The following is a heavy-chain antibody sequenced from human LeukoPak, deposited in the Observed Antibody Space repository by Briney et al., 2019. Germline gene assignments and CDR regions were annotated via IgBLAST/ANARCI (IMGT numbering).Heavy chain of an antibody. CDR1: GYTFTGYY. Sequence: GASVKVSCKASGYTFTGYYMHWVRQAPGQGLEWMGWINPNSGGTNYAQKFQGRVTMTRDTSISTAYMELSRLRSDDTAVYYCARVPQGPDYGDYSYYFDYWGQGTLVTVSS. CDR3: ARVPQGPDYGDYSYYFDY. V-gene: IGHV1-2*02. J-gene: IGHJ4*02. D-gene: IGHD4-17*01. CDR2: INPNSGGT.